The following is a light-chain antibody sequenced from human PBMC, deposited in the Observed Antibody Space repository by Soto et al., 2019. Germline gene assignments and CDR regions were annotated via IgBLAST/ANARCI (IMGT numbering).Light chain of an antibody. CDR1: SGSIASNY. CDR3: QSYDSSNHAVV. V-gene: IGLV6-57*03. Sequence: QSVSESPGKTVTISCTRSSGSIASNYVQWYQQRPGSAPTTVIYEDNQRPSGVPDRFSGSIDSSSNSASLTISGLKTEDEADYYCQSYDSSNHAVVFGGGTKLTVL. J-gene: IGLJ2*01. CDR2: EDN.